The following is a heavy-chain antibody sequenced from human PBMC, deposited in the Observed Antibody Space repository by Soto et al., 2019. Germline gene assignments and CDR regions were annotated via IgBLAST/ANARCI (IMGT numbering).Heavy chain of an antibody. CDR3: ARDSYYYDTSGSPEDY. CDR1: GFTFSSYA. Sequence: PGGSLRLSCAASGFTFSSYAMRWVRQAPGKGLEWVAVISYDGSNKYYADSVRGRFTISRDNSKNTLYLQMNSLRAEDTAVYYCARDSYYYDTSGSPEDYWGQGTLVTVS. D-gene: IGHD3-22*01. J-gene: IGHJ4*02. V-gene: IGHV3-30-3*01. CDR2: ISYDGSNK.